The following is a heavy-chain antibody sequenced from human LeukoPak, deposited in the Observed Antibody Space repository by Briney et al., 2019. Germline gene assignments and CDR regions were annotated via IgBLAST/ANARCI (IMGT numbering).Heavy chain of an antibody. J-gene: IGHJ4*02. CDR1: GYSFTSYW. V-gene: IGHV5-51*01. Sequence: GESLKISCKGSGYSFTSYWIGWVRQMPGKGLEWMGIIYPGDSDTRYSPSFQGQVTISADKSISTAYLQWSSLKASDTAMYYCARQITMVRGTINYFDYWGQGTLVTVSS. D-gene: IGHD3-10*01. CDR3: ARQITMVRGTINYFDY. CDR2: IYPGDSDT.